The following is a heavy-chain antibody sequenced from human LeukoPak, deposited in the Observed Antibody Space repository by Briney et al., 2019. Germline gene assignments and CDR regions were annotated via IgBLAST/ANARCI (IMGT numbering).Heavy chain of an antibody. CDR1: GFTFSSYG. J-gene: IGHJ4*02. CDR2: IWYDGSNK. V-gene: IGHV3-33*01. CDR3: AREYRYDSSGYYYFDY. Sequence: RGSLRLSCAASGFTFSSYGMHWVRQAPGKGLEWVAVIWYDGSNKYYADSVKGRFTISRDNSKNTLYLQMNSLRAEDTAVYYCAREYRYDSSGYYYFDYWGQGTLVTVSS. D-gene: IGHD3-22*01.